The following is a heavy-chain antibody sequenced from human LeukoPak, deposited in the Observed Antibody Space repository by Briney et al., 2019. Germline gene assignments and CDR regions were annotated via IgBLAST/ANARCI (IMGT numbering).Heavy chain of an antibody. CDR1: GFTFSSYS. Sequence: GGSLRLSCAASGFTFSSYSMNWVRQAPGKGLEWVSSISGSSSYIYYADSVKGRFTISRDNAKNSLYLQMNSLRAEDTAVYYCARMGIAAARVLDDAFDIWGQGTMVTVSS. D-gene: IGHD6-13*01. CDR2: ISGSSSYI. J-gene: IGHJ3*02. CDR3: ARMGIAAARVLDDAFDI. V-gene: IGHV3-21*01.